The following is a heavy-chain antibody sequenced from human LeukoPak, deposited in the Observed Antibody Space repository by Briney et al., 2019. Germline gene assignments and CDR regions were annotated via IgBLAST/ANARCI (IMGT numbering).Heavy chain of an antibody. V-gene: IGHV4-34*01. CDR2: INHSGST. CDR1: GGSFSGYY. CDR3: ASGLVIMDC. D-gene: IGHD3-9*01. Sequence: PSETLSLTCAVYGGSFSGYYWSWIRQPPGKGLEWIGEINHSGSTNYNPSLKSRVTISVDTSKNQFSLKLSSVTAADTAVYYCASGLVIMDCWGQGTLATVSS. J-gene: IGHJ4*02.